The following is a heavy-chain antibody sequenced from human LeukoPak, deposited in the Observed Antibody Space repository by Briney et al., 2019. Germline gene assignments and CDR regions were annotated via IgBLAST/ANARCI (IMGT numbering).Heavy chain of an antibody. V-gene: IGHV3-21*01. CDR3: ARDGDDYGGNYYFDY. J-gene: IGHJ4*02. CDR2: ISSSSCI. CDR1: GFTFSSYS. Sequence: PGGSLRLSCAASGFTFSSYSMNWVRQAPGEGLEWDSSISSSSCIYYADSVKGRFTISRDNAKNSLYLQMNSLRAEDTAVYYCARDGDDYGGNYYFDYWGQGTLVTVSS. D-gene: IGHD4-23*01.